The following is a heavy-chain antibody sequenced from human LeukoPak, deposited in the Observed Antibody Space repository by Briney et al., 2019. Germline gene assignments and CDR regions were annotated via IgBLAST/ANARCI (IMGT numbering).Heavy chain of an antibody. J-gene: IGHJ4*02. CDR3: ARLSSKKVANFDY. V-gene: IGHV4-59*01. CDR2: IYYSGST. CDR1: GGSISSYY. D-gene: IGHD2-15*01. Sequence: SETLSLTCTVSGGSISSYYWSWIRQPPGKGLEWIGYIYYSGSTNYNPSLKSRVNISVDASKNQFSLWLTSVTAADTAVYYCARLSSKKVANFDYWGQGTLVTVSS.